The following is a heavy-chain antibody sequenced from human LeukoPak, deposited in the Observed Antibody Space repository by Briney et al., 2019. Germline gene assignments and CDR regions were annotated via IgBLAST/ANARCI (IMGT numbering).Heavy chain of an antibody. J-gene: IGHJ5*02. D-gene: IGHD6-19*01. Sequence: PGGSLTLSCPASRITFRTYAMTWVRQAPGKGLEWVSSINYSGSGTFYPHSVKGRFTISRDNSKDTLYLQMNSLRVEDTAVYYCAKEEYDSGWYKWFGPWGQGTLVTVSS. CDR2: INYSGSGT. CDR3: AKEEYDSGWYKWFGP. CDR1: RITFRTYA. V-gene: IGHV3-23*01.